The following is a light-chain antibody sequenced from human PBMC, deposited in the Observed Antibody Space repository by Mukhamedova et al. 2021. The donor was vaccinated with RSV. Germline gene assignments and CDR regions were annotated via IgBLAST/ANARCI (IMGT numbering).Light chain of an antibody. Sequence: GKAPRFLMKVESSGKHTRGFGVPDRFTGSTSGAGRFLTISDLQFDDEADYYCETWDATSGVFGGGTKLTVL. V-gene: IGLV4-60*02. CDR2: VESSGKH. J-gene: IGLJ3*02. CDR3: ETWDATSGV.